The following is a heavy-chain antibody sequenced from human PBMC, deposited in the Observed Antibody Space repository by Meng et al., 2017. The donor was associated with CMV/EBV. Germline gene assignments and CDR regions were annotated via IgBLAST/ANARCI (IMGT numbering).Heavy chain of an antibody. J-gene: IGHJ4*02. CDR1: GYTFTGYY. Sequence: GESLKISCKASGYTFTGYYMHWVRQAPGQGLEWMGWINPNSGGTNYAQKFQGRVTMTRDTSISTAYMELSSLRSEDTAVYYCARVRGYSYGPDYWGQGTLVTVSS. CDR2: INPNSGGT. CDR3: ARVRGYSYGPDY. V-gene: IGHV1-2*02. D-gene: IGHD5-18*01.